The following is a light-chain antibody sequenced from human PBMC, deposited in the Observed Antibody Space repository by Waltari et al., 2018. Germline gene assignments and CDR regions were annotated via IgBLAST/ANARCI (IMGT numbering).Light chain of an antibody. Sequence: DIVLTQSPDSLAVSLGERATINCKSSQSLFYSSNNKNYLAWFQQKVGQPPKVRIYWASTRESGVPDRFSGSGSGTDFTLTISSLQAEDVAVYYCQQYYNSRRAFGQGTKVEIK. CDR2: WAS. V-gene: IGKV4-1*01. CDR1: QSLFYSSNNKNY. CDR3: QQYYNSRRA. J-gene: IGKJ1*01.